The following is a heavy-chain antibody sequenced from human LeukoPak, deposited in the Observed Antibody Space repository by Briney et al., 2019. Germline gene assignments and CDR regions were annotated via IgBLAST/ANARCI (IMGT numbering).Heavy chain of an antibody. CDR3: ARLYYYDSSGYYSPYWYFDL. CDR2: IDPSDSYS. V-gene: IGHV5-10-1*01. Sequence: GGSLKISCKGSGYSFTSYWISWVRQMPGKGLEWMGRIDPSDSYSNYSPSFQGHVTISVDKSISTAYLHWSSLKASDTAMYYCARLYYYDSSGYYSPYWYFDLWGRGTLVTVSS. J-gene: IGHJ2*01. CDR1: GYSFTSYW. D-gene: IGHD3-22*01.